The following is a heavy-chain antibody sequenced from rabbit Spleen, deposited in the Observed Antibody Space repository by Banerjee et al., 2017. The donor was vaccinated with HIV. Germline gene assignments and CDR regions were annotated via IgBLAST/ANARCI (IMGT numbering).Heavy chain of an antibody. CDR1: GVSFSISSY. J-gene: IGHJ6*01. V-gene: IGHV1S40*01. D-gene: IGHD1-1*01. CDR3: ARDTSSSFSSYGMDL. Sequence: QSLEESGGDLVKPGASLTLTCTASGVSFSISSYMCWVRQAPGKGLEWIACIDAGSSGFTYFATWAKGRFAISKTSSTTVTLQMTRLTAADTATYFCARDTSSSFSSYGMDLWGQGPSSPS. CDR2: IDAGSSGFT.